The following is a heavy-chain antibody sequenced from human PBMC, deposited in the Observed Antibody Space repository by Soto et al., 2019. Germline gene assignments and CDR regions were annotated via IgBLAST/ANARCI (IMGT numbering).Heavy chain of an antibody. J-gene: IGHJ5*02. V-gene: IGHV4-30-2*01. CDR2: IYHSGST. Sequence: SETLSLTCAVSGGSISSGGYSWSWTRQPPGKGLEWIGYIYHSGSTYYNPSLKSRVTISVDRSKNQFSLKLSSVTAADTAVYYCARQAELPWFDPWGQGTLVTVSS. D-gene: IGHD1-7*01. CDR3: ARQAELPWFDP. CDR1: GGSISSGGYS.